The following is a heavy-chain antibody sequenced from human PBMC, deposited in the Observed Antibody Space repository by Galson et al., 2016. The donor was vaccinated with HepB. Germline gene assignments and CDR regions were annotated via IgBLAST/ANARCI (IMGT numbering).Heavy chain of an antibody. CDR1: GYSFTSYW. V-gene: IGHV5-51*01. CDR3: ARGAKRWLMTPGPMDV. Sequence: QSGAEVKKPGESLKISCKGSGYSFTSYWIGWVRQMPGKGLEWMGTIYPGDSETRYSPSFPGQVTISAYKSINPAYLQWSSLKASDTAMYYCARGAKRWLMTPGPMDVWGQGTTVTVSS. CDR2: IYPGDSET. D-gene: IGHD2-15*01. J-gene: IGHJ6*02.